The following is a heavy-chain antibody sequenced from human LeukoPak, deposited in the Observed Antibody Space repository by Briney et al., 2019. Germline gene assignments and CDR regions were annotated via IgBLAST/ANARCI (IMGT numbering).Heavy chain of an antibody. CDR1: GFTLSSYW. Sequence: GGSLRLSCAASGFTLSSYWMTWVRQAPGKGLEWVADIEEDGSEKYYVDSVKGRFTISRDNAKNSLYLQMNSLRAEDTALYYCARLYCSSTSCHTLHYYYIDVWGKGTTVTVSS. J-gene: IGHJ6*03. D-gene: IGHD2-2*02. V-gene: IGHV3-7*01. CDR2: IEEDGSEK. CDR3: ARLYCSSTSCHTLHYYYIDV.